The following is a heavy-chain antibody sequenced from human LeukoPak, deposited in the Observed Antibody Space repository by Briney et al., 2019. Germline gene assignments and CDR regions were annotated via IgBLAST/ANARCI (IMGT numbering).Heavy chain of an antibody. CDR3: ARDHYYDGRGRFVP. CDR2: VYFDGGT. D-gene: IGHD3-16*01. Sequence: SETLSLTCSVSGGSVTSGTYHWGWIRQPPGKGLEWIGSVYFDGGTHYKPSLQSRVTISVDTSKNQFSLRLSSVTAADTALYYCARDHYYDGRGRFVPWGQGTLVTVSS. CDR1: GGSVTSGTYH. J-gene: IGHJ5*02. V-gene: IGHV4-39*07.